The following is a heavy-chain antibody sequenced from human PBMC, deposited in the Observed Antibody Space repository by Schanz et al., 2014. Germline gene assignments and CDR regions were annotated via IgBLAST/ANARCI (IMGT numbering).Heavy chain of an antibody. Sequence: GQLLESGGGLVQPGGSLRLSCAASGFTFSSYGMHWVRQAPGKGLEWVAIITYDGSNTYHADSVKGRFTISRDNSKNTLYLQMNSLRAEDTAVYYCIRGDIMVVPVAHFWGQGILVTVSS. V-gene: IGHV3-30*03. D-gene: IGHD2-2*01. CDR3: IRGDIMVVPVAHF. CDR1: GFTFSSYG. CDR2: ITYDGSNT. J-gene: IGHJ4*02.